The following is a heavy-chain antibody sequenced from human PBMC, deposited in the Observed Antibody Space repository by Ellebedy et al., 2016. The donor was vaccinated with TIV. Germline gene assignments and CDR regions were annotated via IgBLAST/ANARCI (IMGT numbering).Heavy chain of an antibody. Sequence: AASVKVSCKASGGTFSTYAITWVRQAPGQGLEWLGGILPISDTAIYAQKFQGRVTITADDSTATAYMELNSLRSEDTAVYFCARVLDGYSHARPQDVWGQGTTVTVSS. CDR3: ARVLDGYSHARPQDV. D-gene: IGHD5-24*01. V-gene: IGHV1-69*13. J-gene: IGHJ6*02. CDR2: ILPISDTA. CDR1: GGTFSTYA.